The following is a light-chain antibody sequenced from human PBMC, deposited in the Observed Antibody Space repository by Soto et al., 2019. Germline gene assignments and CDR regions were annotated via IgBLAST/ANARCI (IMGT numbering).Light chain of an antibody. CDR3: QQRSNLPPT. J-gene: IGKJ5*01. CDR1: QSVRSY. CDR2: DAS. V-gene: IGKV3-11*01. Sequence: EIVFTQSPATLSLSPGERATLSCRDSQSVRSYLAWYRQIPGQAPRILIYDASKRATGIPERFSGGGSGTAFTRAISSLEPEDVAVDDCQQRSNLPPTFGQGTGLEIK.